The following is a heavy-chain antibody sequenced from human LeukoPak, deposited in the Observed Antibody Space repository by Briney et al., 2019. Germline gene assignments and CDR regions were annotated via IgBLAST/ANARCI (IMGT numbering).Heavy chain of an antibody. V-gene: IGHV3-7*01. Sequence: GGSLRLSCAASGFTFSSYWTSWVRQAPGKGLEWVANIKQDGSEKYYVDSVKGRFTISRDNAKNSLYLQMNSLRAEDTAVYYCAREFTSDAFNIWGQGTMVTVSS. J-gene: IGHJ3*02. CDR2: IKQDGSEK. CDR3: AREFTSDAFNI. CDR1: GFTFSSYW.